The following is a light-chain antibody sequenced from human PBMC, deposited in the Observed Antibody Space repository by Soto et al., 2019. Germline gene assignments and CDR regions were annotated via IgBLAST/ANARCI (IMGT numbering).Light chain of an antibody. CDR1: MRDVGGYNL. CDR3: SSYTTTSTLV. CDR2: EVR. V-gene: IGLV2-14*01. Sequence: QSALTQPASVSGSPGQSITISCAGTMRDVGGYNLVSWYQQHPGRAPQLILYEVRNRPSGISFRFSGSKSGNTASLTISGLQAEDEADYYCSSYTTTSTLVFGGGTKLTVL. J-gene: IGLJ3*02.